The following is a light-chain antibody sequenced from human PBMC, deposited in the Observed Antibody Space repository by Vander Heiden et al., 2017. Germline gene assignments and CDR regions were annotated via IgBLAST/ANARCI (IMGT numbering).Light chain of an antibody. CDR1: QSFLHSHDNNNS. CDR3: QQYHTYPPT. J-gene: IGKJ1*01. CDR2: RAS. Sequence: DIVMTPSPASLAVSLCERATINCRSSQSFLHSHDNNNSLAWYQQKPGQPPKLLIYRASTRKCGVPARISGSGSGTDFTLTISSLQAEDFAVYYCQQYHTYPPTFGQGTKVEIK. V-gene: IGKV4-1*01.